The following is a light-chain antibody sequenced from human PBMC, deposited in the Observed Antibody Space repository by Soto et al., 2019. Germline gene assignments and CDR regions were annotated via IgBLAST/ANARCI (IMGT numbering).Light chain of an antibody. CDR1: SSDVGGYNY. Sequence: QSALTQPASVSGSPGQSITISCTGTSSDVGGYNYVSWYQQQSGKAPKLMIHEVSNRPSGVSNRFYGSKSGNTASLTISGLQAEYEADYYCSSYTSSRAYVFGIGTKVTVL. V-gene: IGLV2-14*01. CDR2: EVS. J-gene: IGLJ1*01. CDR3: SSYTSSRAYV.